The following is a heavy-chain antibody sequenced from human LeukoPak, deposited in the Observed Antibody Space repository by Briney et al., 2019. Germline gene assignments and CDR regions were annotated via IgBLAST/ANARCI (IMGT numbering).Heavy chain of an antibody. CDR2: ISAYNGNT. J-gene: IGHJ4*02. Sequence: ASVKVSCKASGYTLTSYGISCVRQAPGQGLEWMGWISAYNGNTNYAQKLQGRVTMTTDTSTSTAYMELRSLRSNDTAVYYCARDYYDSSGYYYFDYWGQGTLVTVSS. CDR3: ARDYYDSSGYYYFDY. CDR1: GYTLTSYG. D-gene: IGHD3-22*01. V-gene: IGHV1-18*01.